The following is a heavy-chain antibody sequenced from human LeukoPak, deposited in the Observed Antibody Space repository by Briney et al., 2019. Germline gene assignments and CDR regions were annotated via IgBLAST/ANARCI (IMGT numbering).Heavy chain of an antibody. CDR2: ISNSGIT. CDR3: AKASVTTAVLFDS. CDR1: GGSISSYY. V-gene: IGHV4-59*01. D-gene: IGHD4-23*01. J-gene: IGHJ4*02. Sequence: PSETLSLTCTVSGGSISSYYWNWIRQPPGQGLEWIGYISNSGITKYNPSLKSRVTISLETSKNQFSLRLTSVTAADTAVYYCAKASVTTAVLFDSWGQGTLVAVSS.